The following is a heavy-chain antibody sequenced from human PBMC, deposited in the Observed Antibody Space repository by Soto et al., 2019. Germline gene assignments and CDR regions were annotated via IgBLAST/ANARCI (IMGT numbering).Heavy chain of an antibody. CDR3: ARGMTPPGAPAWYYFDS. CDR2: FSLSGTT. D-gene: IGHD2-8*02. CDR1: GASIAGSSY. J-gene: IGHJ4*02. Sequence: QVQLQESGPGLMKPSETLSLTCSVSGASIAGSSYWSWIRQPAGKGVEWIGRFSLSGTTNYSPSLRSRVTMSADVSNNHFSLRLTSVTAADTALYYCARGMTPPGAPAWYYFDSWGQGTLVTVSS. V-gene: IGHV4-4*07.